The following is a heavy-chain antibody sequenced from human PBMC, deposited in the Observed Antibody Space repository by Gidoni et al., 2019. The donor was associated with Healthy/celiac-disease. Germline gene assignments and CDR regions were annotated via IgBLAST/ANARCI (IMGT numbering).Heavy chain of an antibody. CDR2: IYYSGST. CDR3: ARTNGLARGVRFPDY. J-gene: IGHJ4*02. V-gene: IGHV4-39*01. Sequence: QLQLQESGPGLVKPSETLSLTCTVSGGSISSSSYYWGWIRQPPGKGLEWIGSIYYSGSTYYNPSLKSRVTISVDTSKNQFSLKLSSVTAADTAVYYCARTNGLARGVRFPDYWGQGTLVTVSS. CDR1: GGSISSSSYY. D-gene: IGHD3-3*01.